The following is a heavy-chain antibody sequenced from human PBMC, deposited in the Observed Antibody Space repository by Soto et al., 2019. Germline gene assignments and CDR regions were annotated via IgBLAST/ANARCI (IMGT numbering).Heavy chain of an antibody. Sequence: SDTLSLTCTVSGGSVSSGSYYWGWIRQPPGKGLEWIGYIYYSGSTNYNPSLKSRVTISVDTSKNQFSLKLSSVTAADTAVYYCARDKAYYDSSGYSHTNYYYYGMDVWGQGTTVTVSS. CDR2: IYYSGST. CDR3: ARDKAYYDSSGYSHTNYYYYGMDV. CDR1: GGSVSSGSYY. V-gene: IGHV4-61*01. J-gene: IGHJ6*02. D-gene: IGHD3-22*01.